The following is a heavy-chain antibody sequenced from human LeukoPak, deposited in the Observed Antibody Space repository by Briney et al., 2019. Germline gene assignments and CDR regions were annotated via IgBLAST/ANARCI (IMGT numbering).Heavy chain of an antibody. CDR2: MCSSSSSI. J-gene: IGHJ4*02. D-gene: IGHD1-1*01. CDR3: ARGGELERRSLHYLDY. Sequence: GGSLRLSCAASGFTFSSYSMNWVRQAPGKGLEWVSFMCSSSSSIYYADSVKGRFTISRDNAKNSLYLQMNSLRAEDTAVYYCARGGELERRSLHYLDYWGQGTLVTVSS. V-gene: IGHV3-21*06. CDR1: GFTFSSYS.